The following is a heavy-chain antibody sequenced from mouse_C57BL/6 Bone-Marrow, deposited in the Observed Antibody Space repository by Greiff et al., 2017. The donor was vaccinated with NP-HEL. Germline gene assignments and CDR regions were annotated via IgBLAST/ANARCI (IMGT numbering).Heavy chain of an antibody. CDR1: GYTFTSYD. CDR2: IYPRDGST. D-gene: IGHD1-1*01. Sequence: VPLQQSGPELVKPGASVKLSCKASGYTFTSYDINWVKQRPGQGLEWIGWIYPRDGSTKYNEKFKGKATLTVDTSSSTAYMELHSLTSEDSAVYFCAKVAVVEDYAMDYWGQGTSVTVSS. V-gene: IGHV1-85*01. CDR3: AKVAVVEDYAMDY. J-gene: IGHJ4*01.